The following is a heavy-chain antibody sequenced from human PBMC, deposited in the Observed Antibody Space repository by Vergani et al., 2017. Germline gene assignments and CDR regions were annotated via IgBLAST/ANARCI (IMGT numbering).Heavy chain of an antibody. D-gene: IGHD3-9*01. CDR3: TTPTKGELRYYFDY. V-gene: IGHV3-15*01. CDR1: GFTFSSAW. Sequence: VQLVESGGGLVQPGGSLRLSFTASGFTFSSAWMSWVRQAPGKGLEWVARIRPKTDGETTDYAAPVKGRFTISRDESKNTRYLQMNSLKTEDTAVYYWTTPTKGELRYYFDYWGQGTLVTVSS. J-gene: IGHJ4*02. CDR2: IRPKTDGETT.